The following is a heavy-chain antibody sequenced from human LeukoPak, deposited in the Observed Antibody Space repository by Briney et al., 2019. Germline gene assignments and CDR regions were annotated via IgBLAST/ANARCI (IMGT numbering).Heavy chain of an antibody. D-gene: IGHD5-12*01. J-gene: IGHJ3*01. CDR3: AKDTVATTYDAFDV. V-gene: IGHV3-9*01. CDR2: ISWNSGSI. Sequence: GRSLRLSCAASGFTFDDYAMHWVRQAPGKGLEWVSGISWNSGSIGYADSVKGRFTISRDNAKNSLYLQMNSLRAEDTALYYCAKDTVATTYDAFDVWGQGTMVTVSS. CDR1: GFTFDDYA.